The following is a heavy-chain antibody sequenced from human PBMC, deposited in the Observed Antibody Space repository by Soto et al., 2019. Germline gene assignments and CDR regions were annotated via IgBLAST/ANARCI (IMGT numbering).Heavy chain of an antibody. J-gene: IGHJ6*03. V-gene: IGHV3-23*01. Sequence: GGSLRLSCAASGFTFSSYAMSWVRQAPGKGLEWVSAISGSGGSTYYADSVKGRFTISRDNSKNTLYLQMNSLRAEDTAVYYCAKAPRMTTVMYYYYYMDVWGKGTTVTVSS. CDR3: AKAPRMTTVMYYYYYMDV. CDR2: ISGSGGST. CDR1: GFTFSSYA. D-gene: IGHD4-4*01.